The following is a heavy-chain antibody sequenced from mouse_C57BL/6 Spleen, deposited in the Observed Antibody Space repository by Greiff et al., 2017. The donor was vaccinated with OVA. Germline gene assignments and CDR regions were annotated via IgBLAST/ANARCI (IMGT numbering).Heavy chain of an antibody. CDR2: IDPETGGT. J-gene: IGHJ2*01. V-gene: IGHV1-15*01. CDR3: TRWGGDGNFDY. CDR1: GYTFTDYE. D-gene: IGHD3-3*01. Sequence: VQLQQSGAELVRPGASVTLSCKASGYTFTDYEMHWVKQTPVHGLEWIGAIDPETGGTAYNQKFKGKAILTADKSSSTAYMELRSLTSEDSAVYYWTRWGGDGNFDYWGQGTTLTVSS.